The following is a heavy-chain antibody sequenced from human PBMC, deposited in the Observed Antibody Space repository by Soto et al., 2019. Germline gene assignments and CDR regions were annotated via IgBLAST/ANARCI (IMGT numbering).Heavy chain of an antibody. CDR1: GFTFSSYA. J-gene: IGHJ4*02. CDR3: AKGGGYYYGSGSYNVDY. Sequence: GGSLRLSCAASGFTFSSYAMSWVRQAPGKGLEWVSAISGSGGSTYYADSVKGRFTISRDNSKNTLYLQMNSLRAEDTAVYYCAKGGGYYYGSGSYNVDYWGQGTLVTVSS. V-gene: IGHV3-23*01. CDR2: ISGSGGST. D-gene: IGHD3-10*01.